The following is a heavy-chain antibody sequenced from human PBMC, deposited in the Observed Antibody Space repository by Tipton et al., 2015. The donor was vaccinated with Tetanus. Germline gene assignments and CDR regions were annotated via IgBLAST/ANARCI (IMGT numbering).Heavy chain of an antibody. V-gene: IGHV3-53*01. CDR1: GFTVSNNY. J-gene: IGHJ4*02. CDR3: ARDGFYYGSGSYYRAF. CDR2: IYSGGST. D-gene: IGHD3-10*01. Sequence: SLRLSCAASGFTVSNNYMYWVRRAPGKGLEWVSVIYSGGSTYYADSVKGRFTISRDNSKDTLYLQMNSLRPEDTAVYYCARDGFYYGSGSYYRAFWGQGTLVTVSP.